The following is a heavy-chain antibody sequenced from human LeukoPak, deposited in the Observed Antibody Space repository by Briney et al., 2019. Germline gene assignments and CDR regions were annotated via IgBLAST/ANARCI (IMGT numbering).Heavy chain of an antibody. V-gene: IGHV1-69*02. CDR3: AIRSELERLPGSEQ. J-gene: IGHJ4*02. CDR1: RGPFTSST. D-gene: IGHD1-1*01. CDR2: IISVFDMT. Sequence: SVKVSCKTVRGPFTSSTINSRRQAPGQGFEWMGRIISVFDMTDYAQKFQGRISITADKSTSTGYLGLSRLRSVGTVVYYCAIRSELERLPGSEQWGEGTLVTVSS.